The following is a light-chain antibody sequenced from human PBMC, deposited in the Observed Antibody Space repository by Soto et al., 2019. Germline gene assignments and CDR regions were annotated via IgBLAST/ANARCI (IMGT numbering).Light chain of an antibody. J-gene: IGKJ1*01. V-gene: IGKV3-20*01. Sequence: EIALTQSPDTLSSCPGDRVTISCRASQSVSSHYLAWYQQKPGQAPRLLIYGASTRATGIPDRFSGSGSGTDFTLTISRLEPEDSAVYYCQQYGSSPTWTFGQGTKVDI. CDR3: QQYGSSPTWT. CDR2: GAS. CDR1: QSVSSHY.